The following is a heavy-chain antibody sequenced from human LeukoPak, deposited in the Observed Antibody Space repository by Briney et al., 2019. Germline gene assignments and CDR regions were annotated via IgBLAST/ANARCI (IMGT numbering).Heavy chain of an antibody. CDR3: AKDLSYDFWSGYYDY. V-gene: IGHV3-9*03. CDR2: ISWNSGSI. Sequence: PGGSLRLYCAASGFTFDDYAMHWVRQAPGKGLEWVSGISWNSGSIGYADSVKGRFTISRDNAKNSLYLQMNSLRAEDMALYYCAKDLSYDFWSGYYDYWGQGTLVTVSS. D-gene: IGHD3-3*01. CDR1: GFTFDDYA. J-gene: IGHJ4*02.